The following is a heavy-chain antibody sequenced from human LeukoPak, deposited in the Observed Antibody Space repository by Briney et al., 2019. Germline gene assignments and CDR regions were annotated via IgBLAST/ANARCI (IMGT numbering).Heavy chain of an antibody. CDR2: ISSSGSTI. J-gene: IGHJ4*02. Sequence: GGSLRLSCAASGFTFSSYEMNWVRQAPGKGLEWVSYISSSGSTIYYADSVKGRFTISRDNAKNSLYLQMNSLRAEDTAVYYCARGLRDIVVVPAAIGDYWGQGTLVTVSS. CDR3: ARGLRDIVVVPAAIGDY. V-gene: IGHV3-48*03. D-gene: IGHD2-2*01. CDR1: GFTFSSYE.